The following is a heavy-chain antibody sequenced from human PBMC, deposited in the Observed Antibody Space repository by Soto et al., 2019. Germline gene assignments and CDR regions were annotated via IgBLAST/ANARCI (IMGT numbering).Heavy chain of an antibody. CDR3: ARGALSRYYYASGRRYYYYAMHV. CDR2: INHSGST. CDR1: GGSFSGYY. V-gene: IGHV4-34*01. D-gene: IGHD3-10*01. Sequence: SETLSLTCAVYGGSFSGYYWSWIRQPPGKGLEWIGEINHSGSTNYNPSLKRRGTISVDKSKNQFSLKLSSVTAADTAVYYCARGALSRYYYASGRRYYYYAMHVCGPGATATVSS. J-gene: IGHJ6*02.